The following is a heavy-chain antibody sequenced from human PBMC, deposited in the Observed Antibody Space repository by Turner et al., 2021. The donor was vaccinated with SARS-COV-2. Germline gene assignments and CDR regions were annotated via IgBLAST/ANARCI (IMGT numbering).Heavy chain of an antibody. D-gene: IGHD3-3*01. Sequence: EVQLVESGGGLIQPGGSLRLSCAASGFTVSSNYMTWVRQAPGKGREWVLVIYSGGSTYYADSVKGRFTISRDNSKNTLYLQMNSLRAEDTAVYYCARDLMEVGGMDVWGQGTTVTVSS. V-gene: IGHV3-53*01. CDR1: GFTVSSNY. CDR2: IYSGGST. CDR3: ARDLMEVGGMDV. J-gene: IGHJ6*02.